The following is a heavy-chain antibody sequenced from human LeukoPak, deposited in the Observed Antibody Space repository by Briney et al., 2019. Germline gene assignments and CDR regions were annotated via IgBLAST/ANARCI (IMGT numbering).Heavy chain of an antibody. V-gene: IGHV3-21*01. CDR1: GFTFSSYS. CDR3: ARDQVGPLDQ. J-gene: IGHJ4*02. D-gene: IGHD3/OR15-3a*01. Sequence: GGSLRLSCAASGFTFSSYSMNWVRQAPGKGLEWVSSISSSSDYIYYADSVKGRFTISRDNTKNSLYLQMNLLRADDTAVYYCARDQVGPLDQWGQGTLVTVSS. CDR2: ISSSSDYI.